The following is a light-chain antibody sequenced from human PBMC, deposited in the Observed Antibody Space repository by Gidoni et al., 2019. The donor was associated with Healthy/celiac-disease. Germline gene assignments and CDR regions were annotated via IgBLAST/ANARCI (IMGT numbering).Light chain of an antibody. Sequence: DIQMTQSPSSLSASVGDRVTITCRASQRISSYLNWAQQKQGKAPKLLIYAAAILQSGVPSRFSCRGSGTDFTLTISSLPPEDFSTYYCQQSYSTPITFGQGTRLDIK. V-gene: IGKV1-39*01. J-gene: IGKJ5*01. CDR3: QQSYSTPIT. CDR2: AAA. CDR1: QRISSY.